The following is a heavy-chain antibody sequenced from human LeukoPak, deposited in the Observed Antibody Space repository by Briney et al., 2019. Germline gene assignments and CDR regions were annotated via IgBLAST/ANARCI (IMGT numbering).Heavy chain of an antibody. CDR2: IWYDGSNK. CDR1: GFTFSSYG. Sequence: PRGSLRLSCAASGFTFSSYGMHWVRQAPGKGLEWVAVIWYDGSNKYYADSVKGRFTISRDNSKNTLYLQMNSLRAEDTAVYYCARADVDTAMVDYFDYWGQGTLVTVSS. J-gene: IGHJ4*02. V-gene: IGHV3-33*01. D-gene: IGHD5-18*01. CDR3: ARADVDTAMVDYFDY.